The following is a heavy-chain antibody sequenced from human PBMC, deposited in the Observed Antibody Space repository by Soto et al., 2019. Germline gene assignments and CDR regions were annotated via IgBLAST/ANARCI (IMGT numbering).Heavy chain of an antibody. V-gene: IGHV1-69*13. D-gene: IGHD5-12*01. CDR1: GGTFSSYA. CDR2: IIPIFGTA. J-gene: IGHJ6*04. CDR3: ARVFGDSGEVRGPDLLSLVGWDV. Sequence: GASVKVSCQASGGTFSSYAISWVRQAPGQGLEWMGGIIPIFGTANYAQKFQARVTITADESTSTAYMELSSLRSEDTAGYYCARVFGDSGEVRGPDLLSLVGWDVRGKGNSVPLSS.